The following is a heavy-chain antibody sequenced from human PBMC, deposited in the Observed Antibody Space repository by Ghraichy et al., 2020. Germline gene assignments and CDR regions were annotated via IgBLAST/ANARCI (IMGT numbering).Heavy chain of an antibody. CDR1: GYTFTSYG. J-gene: IGHJ6*02. V-gene: IGHV1-18*01. CDR2: ISAYNGNT. D-gene: IGHD2-2*01. Sequence: ASVKVSCKASGYTFTSYGISWVRQAPGQGLEWMGWISAYNGNTNYAQKLQGRVTMTTDTSTSTAYMELRSLRSDDTAVYYCARDCSSTSCQAYYGMDVWGQGTTVTVSS. CDR3: ARDCSSTSCQAYYGMDV.